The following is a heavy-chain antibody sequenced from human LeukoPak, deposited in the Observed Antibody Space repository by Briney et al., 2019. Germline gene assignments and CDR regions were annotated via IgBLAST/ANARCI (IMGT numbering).Heavy chain of an antibody. V-gene: IGHV3-48*03. CDR3: ARDVRRLRWEESPRPEYFQH. CDR1: GFSFCSYA. J-gene: IGHJ1*01. CDR2: ISSSGSTL. D-gene: IGHD4-23*01. Sequence: GGPLRLSCAASGFSFCSYAMNWLRQAPGKGLVGGSYISSSGSTLYYADSVKGRFTVSTDNAKNSLYLQMNSLRAEDTAVYYCARDVRRLRWEESPRPEYFQHWGQGTLVTVSS.